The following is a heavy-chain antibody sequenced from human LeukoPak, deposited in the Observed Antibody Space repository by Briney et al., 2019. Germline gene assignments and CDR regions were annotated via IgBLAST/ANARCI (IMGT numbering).Heavy chain of an antibody. Sequence: SETLSLTCTVSGGSISSYYWSWIRQPPGKGLEWIGYIHYSRGTNYNPSLKGRVTISVYTSKNQFSLKLRSVTAADTAVYYCARLKYYYDSSGYRAEYFQHWGQGTLVTVSS. D-gene: IGHD3-22*01. CDR3: ARLKYYYDSSGYRAEYFQH. V-gene: IGHV4-59*01. CDR1: GGSISSYY. J-gene: IGHJ1*01. CDR2: IHYSRGT.